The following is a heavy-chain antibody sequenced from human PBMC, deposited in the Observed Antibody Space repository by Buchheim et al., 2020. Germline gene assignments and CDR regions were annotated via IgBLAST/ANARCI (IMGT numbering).Heavy chain of an antibody. D-gene: IGHD3-3*01. CDR1: GGSISSSSYY. J-gene: IGHJ6*03. Sequence: QLQLQESGPGLVKPSETLSLTCTVSGGSISSSSYYWGWIRQPPGKGLEWIGSIYYSGSTYYNPSLKSRVTISIDTYKNQFPLKLSSGTAADTAVYYCARSYYDFWSGPIYYYYYYMDVWGKGTT. CDR2: IYYSGST. V-gene: IGHV4-39*01. CDR3: ARSYYDFWSGPIYYYYYYMDV.